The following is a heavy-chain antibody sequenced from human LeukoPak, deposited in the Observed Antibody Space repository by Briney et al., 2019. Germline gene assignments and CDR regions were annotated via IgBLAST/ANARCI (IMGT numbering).Heavy chain of an antibody. V-gene: IGHV4-4*02. CDR1: GDSINSLDL. Sequence: SETLSLTCTVSGDSINSLDLWSWVRQPPGKGLEWIGEMYLSGTTHSNPSVKSRVTIPIDKSKNQFFLNLSSVTAADTAVYYCAGLVGRYSSGLYYYYFDYWGQGTLVTVSS. CDR2: MYLSGTT. CDR3: AGLVGRYSSGLYYYYFDY. J-gene: IGHJ4*02. D-gene: IGHD3-22*01.